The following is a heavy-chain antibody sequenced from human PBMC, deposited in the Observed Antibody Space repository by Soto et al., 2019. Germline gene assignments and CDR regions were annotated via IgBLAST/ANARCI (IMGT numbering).Heavy chain of an antibody. CDR2: NYTSGSS. D-gene: IGHD6-6*01. Sequence: QVQLQESGPGLVKPSETLSLTCTVSGGSISSYYWSWIRQPAGKGLKWIGRNYTSGSSNYNPSLKSRVTTSVDASKNQFSLKLRSVTATDTAVYYCARDRDSIAARRGWFDPWGQGTLVTVSS. CDR3: ARDRDSIAARRGWFDP. V-gene: IGHV4-4*07. CDR1: GGSISSYY. J-gene: IGHJ5*02.